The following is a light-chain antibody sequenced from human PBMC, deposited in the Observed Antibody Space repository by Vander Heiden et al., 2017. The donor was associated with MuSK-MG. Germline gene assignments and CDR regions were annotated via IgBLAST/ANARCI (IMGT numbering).Light chain of an antibody. CDR1: SSNIGSNS. CDR2: TNN. Sequence: QSVLPQPPSGSGTPGRRVTISCSGSSSNIGSNSVYWYQQLPGTAPKLLFYTNNQRPSGVPGRFSGSKSGTSASLAISGLRSEDEADYYCAAWDDSLSAHVFGPGTRVTVL. J-gene: IGLJ1*01. V-gene: IGLV1-47*01. CDR3: AAWDDSLSAHV.